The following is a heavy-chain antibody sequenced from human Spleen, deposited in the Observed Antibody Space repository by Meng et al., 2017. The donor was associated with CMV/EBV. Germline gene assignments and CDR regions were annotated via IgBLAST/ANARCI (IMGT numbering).Heavy chain of an antibody. D-gene: IGHD1-26*01. Sequence: GGSLRLSYAASGFTFSSYSMNWVRQAPGKGLEWVSYISSSSSTIYYADSVKGRFTISRDNAKNSLYLQMNSLRAEDTAVYYCATSGPYYYYGMDVWGQGTTVTVSS. CDR1: GFTFSSYS. CDR2: ISSSSSTI. J-gene: IGHJ6*02. V-gene: IGHV3-48*04. CDR3: ATSGPYYYYGMDV.